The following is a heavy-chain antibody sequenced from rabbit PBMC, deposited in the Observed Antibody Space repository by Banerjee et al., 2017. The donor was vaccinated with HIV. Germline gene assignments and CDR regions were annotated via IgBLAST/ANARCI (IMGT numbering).Heavy chain of an antibody. Sequence: QEQLEESGGDLVKPEGSLTLTCTASGFSFSSSYYMCWVRQAPGKGLEWIACIDAGDNDDTYYATWAKGRFTISKTSSTTVTLQMTSLTAADTATYFCARMPWTIGWDQTSWGPGTLVTVS. CDR1: GFSFSSSYY. CDR2: IDAGDNDDT. D-gene: IGHD4-1*01. J-gene: IGHJ6*01. CDR3: ARMPWTIGWDQTS. V-gene: IGHV1S45*01.